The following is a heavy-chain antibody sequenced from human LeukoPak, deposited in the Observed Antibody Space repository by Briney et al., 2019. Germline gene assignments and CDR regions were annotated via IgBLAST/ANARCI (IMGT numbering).Heavy chain of an antibody. V-gene: IGHV4-59*01. D-gene: IGHD2-21*02. J-gene: IGHJ4*02. CDR2: IYYSGST. Sequence: SETLSLTCTVSGDSNSSYYWSWIRQPPGKGLEWIGYIYYSGSTNYNPSLRSRVAISVDTSKSQFSLKLNSVTAADTAVYYCARGTAVTAISAFDYWGQGTLVTVSS. CDR1: GDSNSSYY. CDR3: ARGTAVTAISAFDY.